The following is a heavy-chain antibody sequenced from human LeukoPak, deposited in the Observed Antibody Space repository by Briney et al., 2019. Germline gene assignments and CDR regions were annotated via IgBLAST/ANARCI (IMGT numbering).Heavy chain of an antibody. CDR2: ISSSSSYI. D-gene: IGHD2-2*01. J-gene: IGHJ3*02. Sequence: GGSLRLFCAASGFTFSSYSMNWFGQAPGKGLEWVSSISSSSSYIYYADSVKGRFTISRDNARNSLYLQMNSLRAEDTAVYYCARVIVVVPAARDSDAFDIWGQGTMVTVSS. CDR1: GFTFSSYS. V-gene: IGHV3-21*01. CDR3: ARVIVVVPAARDSDAFDI.